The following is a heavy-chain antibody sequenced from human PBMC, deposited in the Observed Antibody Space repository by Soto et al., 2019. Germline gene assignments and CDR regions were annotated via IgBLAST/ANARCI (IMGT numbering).Heavy chain of an antibody. D-gene: IGHD3-3*01. CDR2: ISGSGGST. CDR1: GFTFSSYA. J-gene: IGHJ4*02. CDR3: AKDPYDFGSGSAEPFDY. V-gene: IGHV3-23*01. Sequence: GGSLRLSCAASGFTFSSYAMSWVRQAPGKGLEWVSAISGSGGSTYYADSVKGRFTISRDNSKNTLYLQMNSLRAEDTAVYYCAKDPYDFGSGSAEPFDYWGQGILVTVSS.